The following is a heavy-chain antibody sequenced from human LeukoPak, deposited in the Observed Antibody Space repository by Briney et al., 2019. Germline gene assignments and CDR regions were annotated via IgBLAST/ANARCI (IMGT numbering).Heavy chain of an antibody. J-gene: IGHJ6*03. D-gene: IGHD3-16*01. CDR3: ARHGPPRAGWGRKYYYMDV. V-gene: IGHV3-7*01. CDR2: IKQDGSEK. CDR1: GFTFSSYG. Sequence: GGSLRLSCAASGFTFSSYGMSWVRQAPGKGLEWVANIKQDGSEKYYVDSVKGRFTISRDNAKNSLYLQMNSLRAEDTAVYYCARHGPPRAGWGRKYYYMDVWGKGTTVTISS.